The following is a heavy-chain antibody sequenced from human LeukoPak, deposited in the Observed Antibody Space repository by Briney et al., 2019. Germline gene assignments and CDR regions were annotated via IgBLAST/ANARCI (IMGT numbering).Heavy chain of an antibody. CDR2: IIPIFGTA. CDR3: ATRPPPPFTIFGGGPDYYYMDV. D-gene: IGHD3-3*01. V-gene: IGHV1-69*06. J-gene: IGHJ6*03. Sequence: SVKVSCKASGGTFSSYAIGWVRQAPGQGLEWMGGIIPIFGTANYAQKFQGRVTITADKSTSTAYMELSSLRSEDTAVYYCATRPPPPFTIFGGGPDYYYMDVWGKGTTVTVSS. CDR1: GGTFSSYA.